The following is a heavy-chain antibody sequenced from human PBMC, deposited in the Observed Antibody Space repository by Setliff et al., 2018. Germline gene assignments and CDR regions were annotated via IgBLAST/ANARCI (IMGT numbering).Heavy chain of an antibody. CDR3: AKGRGEMDS. Sequence: ETLSLTCSVSGASMSFSYWSWIRQPPGKGLEWIGYIYYSGSTDSHPSLKSRVSISIDTSKNQFSLNVRSVTAADTAIYYCAKGRGEMDSWGQGILVTVSS. CDR1: GASMSFSY. CDR2: IYYSGST. D-gene: IGHD3-10*01. J-gene: IGHJ4*02. V-gene: IGHV4-59*01.